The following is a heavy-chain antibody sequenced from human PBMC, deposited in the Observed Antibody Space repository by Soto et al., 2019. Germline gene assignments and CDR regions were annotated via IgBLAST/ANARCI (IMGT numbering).Heavy chain of an antibody. Sequence: SETLSLTCAVYGGSFSGYYWSWIRQPPGKGLEWIGEINHSGSTNYNPSLKSRVTISVDTSKNQFSLKLSSVTAADTAVYYCARGLHRLELGSPLPYYYYMDVWGKGTTVTVSS. CDR3: ARGLHRLELGSPLPYYYYMDV. V-gene: IGHV4-34*01. J-gene: IGHJ6*03. D-gene: IGHD1-7*01. CDR2: INHSGST. CDR1: GGSFSGYY.